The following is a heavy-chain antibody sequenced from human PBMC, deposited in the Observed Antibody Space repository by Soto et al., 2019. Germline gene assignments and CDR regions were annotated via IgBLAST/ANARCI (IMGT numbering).Heavy chain of an antibody. V-gene: IGHV3-30*18. D-gene: IGHD4-4*01. CDR3: AKDGSPQYNYYYYGMDV. J-gene: IGHJ6*02. Sequence: GGSLRLSCAASGFTFSSYGMHWVRQAPGKGLEWVAVISYDGSNKYYADSVKGRFTISRDNSKNTLYLQMNSLRAEDTAVYYCAKDGSPQYNYYYYGMDVWRQRTTVTVSS. CDR1: GFTFSSYG. CDR2: ISYDGSNK.